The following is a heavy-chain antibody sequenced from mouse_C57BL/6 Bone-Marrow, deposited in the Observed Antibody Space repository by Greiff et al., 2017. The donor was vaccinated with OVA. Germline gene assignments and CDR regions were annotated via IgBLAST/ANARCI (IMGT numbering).Heavy chain of an antibody. CDR3: ARTMGSPHYYAMDY. CDR1: GYTFTDYY. CDR2: INPYNGGT. J-gene: IGHJ4*01. V-gene: IGHV1-19*01. D-gene: IGHD1-1*01. Sequence: VHVKQSGPVLVKPGASVKMSCKASGYTFTDYYMNWVKQSHGKSLEWIGVINPYNGGTSYNQKFKGKATLTVDKSSSTAYMELNSLTSEDSAVYYCARTMGSPHYYAMDYWGQGTSVTVSS.